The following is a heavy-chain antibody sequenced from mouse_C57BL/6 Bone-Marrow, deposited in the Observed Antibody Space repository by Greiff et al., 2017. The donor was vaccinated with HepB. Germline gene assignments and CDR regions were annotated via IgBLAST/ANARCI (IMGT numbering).Heavy chain of an antibody. D-gene: IGHD1-1*01. CDR1: GFTFRDYY. Sequence: DVQLVESEGGLVQPGSSMKLSCTASGFTFRDYYMAWVRQVPEKGLEWVANINYDGSSTYYLDSLKSRFIISRDNAKNILYLQMSSLKSEDTATYYCARDYFVYYYGSSHWYFDVWGTGTTVTVSS. V-gene: IGHV5-16*01. J-gene: IGHJ1*03. CDR3: ARDYFVYYYGSSHWYFDV. CDR2: INYDGSST.